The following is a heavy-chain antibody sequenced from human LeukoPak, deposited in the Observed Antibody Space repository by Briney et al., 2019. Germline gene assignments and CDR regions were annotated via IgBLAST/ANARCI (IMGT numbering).Heavy chain of an antibody. CDR1: GFTFSSYA. J-gene: IGHJ4*02. CDR2: ISSNGGST. Sequence: PGGSLRLSCAASGFTFSSYAMHWVRQAPGKGLEYVSAISSNGGSTYYANSVKGRFTISRDNSKNTLYLQMGSLRAEDMAVYYCARPVGEWGQGTLVTVSS. V-gene: IGHV3-64*01. CDR3: ARPVGE. D-gene: IGHD1-26*01.